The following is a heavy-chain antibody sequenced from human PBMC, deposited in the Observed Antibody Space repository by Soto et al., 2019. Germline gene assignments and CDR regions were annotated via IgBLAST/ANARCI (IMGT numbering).Heavy chain of an antibody. CDR1: GDSVSSNSAA. V-gene: IGHV6-1*01. CDR2: TYYRSKWYN. CDR3: ARRGALYYYDYGAFDI. Sequence: SQTLSLTCVISGDSVSSNSAAWNWIRQSPSRGLEWLGRTYYRSKWYNDYAVSVKSRITINPDTSKNQFSLQLNSVTPEDTAVYYCARRGALYYYDYGAFDIWGQGTMVTVSS. D-gene: IGHD3-22*01. J-gene: IGHJ3*02.